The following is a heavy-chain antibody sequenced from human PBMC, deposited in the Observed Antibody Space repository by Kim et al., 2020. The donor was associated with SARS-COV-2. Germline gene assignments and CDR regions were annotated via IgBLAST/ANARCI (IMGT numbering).Heavy chain of an antibody. V-gene: IGHV3-23*01. CDR3: AKDVFQGGSSWYYYYYGMDV. CDR2: ISGSGGST. CDR1: GFTFSSYA. J-gene: IGHJ6*02. D-gene: IGHD6-13*01. Sequence: GGSLRLSCAASGFTFSSYAMSWVRQAPGKGLEWVSAISGSGGSTYYADSVKGRFTISRDNSKNTLYLQMNSLRAEDTAVYYCAKDVFQGGSSWYYYYYGMDVWGQGTTVTVSS.